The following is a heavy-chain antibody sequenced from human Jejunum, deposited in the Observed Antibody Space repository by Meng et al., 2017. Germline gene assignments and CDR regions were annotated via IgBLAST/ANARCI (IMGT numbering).Heavy chain of an antibody. Sequence: GESLKISCAASGFGFSSYAMSWVRQAPGKGLEWVSGISGSGGDTYYADSVKGRFTISRDNPKNTLYLQMNSLRAEDTAVYYCARGASNRYYYDMDVWGQGTTVTVSS. D-gene: IGHD1-14*01. V-gene: IGHV3-23*01. J-gene: IGHJ6*02. CDR1: GFGFSSYA. CDR3: ARGASNRYYYDMDV. CDR2: ISGSGGDT.